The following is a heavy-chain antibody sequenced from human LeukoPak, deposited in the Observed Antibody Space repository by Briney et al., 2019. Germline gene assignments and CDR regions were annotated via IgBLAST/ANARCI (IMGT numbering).Heavy chain of an antibody. CDR1: GFTGVSFSTYT. D-gene: IGHD3-22*01. Sequence: GGSLRLSCAASGFTGVSFSTYTMYWVRQAPGKGLECVASITSGSRYINYADSVKGRFTVSRDNANTSVFLQMSSLTAEDTAIYYCARDAVNTGRGWFDPWGQGILVTVSS. J-gene: IGHJ5*02. CDR2: ITSGSRYI. V-gene: IGHV3-21*01. CDR3: ARDAVNTGRGWFDP.